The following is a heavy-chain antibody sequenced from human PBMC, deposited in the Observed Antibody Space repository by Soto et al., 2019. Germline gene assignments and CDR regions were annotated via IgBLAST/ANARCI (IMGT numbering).Heavy chain of an antibody. D-gene: IGHD6-19*01. V-gene: IGHV3-48*02. J-gene: IGHJ4*02. CDR3: ARDTSGWYNFDY. Sequence: EVQLVESGGGLVQPGGSLRLSCATSGFTFSSYSMNWVRQAPGKGLEWVSYISSSSSTIYYADSVKGRFTISRDNARNSLYLQMNSLRDEDTAVYYCARDTSGWYNFDYWGQGTLVTVSS. CDR1: GFTFSSYS. CDR2: ISSSSSTI.